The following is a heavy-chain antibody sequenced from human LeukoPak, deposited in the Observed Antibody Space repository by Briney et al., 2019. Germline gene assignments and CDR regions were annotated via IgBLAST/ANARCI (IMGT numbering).Heavy chain of an antibody. CDR3: ARVVVGYYYGMDV. CDR1: GFTFSSYS. Sequence: GGSLRLSCAASGFTFSSYSMNWVRQAPGKGLEWVSSISSSSSYIYYADSVKGRFTISRDNAKNSLYLQMNSLRAEDTAVYYCARVVVGYYYGMDVWGQGTTVTVSS. V-gene: IGHV3-21*04. D-gene: IGHD2-15*01. J-gene: IGHJ6*02. CDR2: ISSSSSYI.